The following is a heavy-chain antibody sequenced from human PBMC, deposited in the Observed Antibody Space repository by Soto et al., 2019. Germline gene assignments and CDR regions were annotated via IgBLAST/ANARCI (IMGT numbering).Heavy chain of an antibody. J-gene: IGHJ6*03. V-gene: IGHV3-49*03. CDR2: IRSKAYGGTT. CDR3: TRDIVVVPAAHYYYYYYMDV. Sequence: GGSLRLSCTASGFTFGDYAMSWFRQAPGKGLEWVGFIRSKAYGGTTEYAASVKGRFTISRDDSKSIAKLKMNSLKTEDTAVYYCTRDIVVVPAAHYYYYYYMDVWGKGTTVTVSS. D-gene: IGHD2-2*01. CDR1: GFTFGDYA.